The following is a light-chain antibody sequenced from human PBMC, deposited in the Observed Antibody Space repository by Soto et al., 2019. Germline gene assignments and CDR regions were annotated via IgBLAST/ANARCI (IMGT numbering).Light chain of an antibody. CDR1: QSLSTDD. J-gene: IGKJ2*02. V-gene: IGKV3-20*01. CDR3: QKYDNLPCT. CDR2: STS. Sequence: EFVLTQSPATLSLSPGERATLSCTASQSLSTDDFAWYQQKPGQPPRLLIYSTSRRISGVPDRFSASGSGTDFTLTISRLEPEDFAVYYCQKYDNLPCTFGQGTKLEIK.